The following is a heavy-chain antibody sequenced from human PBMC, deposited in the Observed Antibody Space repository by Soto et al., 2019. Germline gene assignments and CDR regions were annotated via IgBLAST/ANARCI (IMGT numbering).Heavy chain of an antibody. CDR3: AGYDSSGQIFDY. D-gene: IGHD3-22*01. CDR1: GYTFTGYY. J-gene: IGHJ4*02. CDR2: INPNSGGT. Sequence: ASVKVSCKASGYTFTGYYIHWVRQATGQGLEWMGWINPNSGGTNYAQKFQGRVTMTRDTSISAAYMELSRLRSDDTAVYYCAGYDSSGQIFDYWGQGTLVTVSS. V-gene: IGHV1-2*02.